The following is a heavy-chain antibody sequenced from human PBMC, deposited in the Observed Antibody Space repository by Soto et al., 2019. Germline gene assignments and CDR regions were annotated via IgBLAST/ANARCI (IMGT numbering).Heavy chain of an antibody. D-gene: IGHD3-16*02. CDR2: IYPSDSDV. V-gene: IGHV5-51*01. J-gene: IGHJ2*01. CDR1: GYSFALYW. Sequence: EVQLVQSGAEVKKPGESLKISCKGSGYSFALYWIGWVRQMPGKDLEWMGIIYPSDSDVRYSPSFQGQVTMSADKSISTVYLQWNSLKASDTAMYYSARIIADWYFELWGRGTLVTVSS. CDR3: ARIIADWYFEL.